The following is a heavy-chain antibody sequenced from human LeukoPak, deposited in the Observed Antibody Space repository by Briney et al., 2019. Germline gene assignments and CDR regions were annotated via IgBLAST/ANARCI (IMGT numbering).Heavy chain of an antibody. J-gene: IGHJ4*02. Sequence: GGSLRLSCAASGFTFSDAWMTWVRQAPGKGLECVGRIKSRSDGGTAEYAAPVKGKFSVSRDDSKNTVYLQMNSLETEDTAVYYCTTGLQLWFWGQGTLVTVSS. CDR2: IKSRSDGGTA. D-gene: IGHD5-18*01. V-gene: IGHV3-15*01. CDR1: GFTFSDAW. CDR3: TTGLQLWF.